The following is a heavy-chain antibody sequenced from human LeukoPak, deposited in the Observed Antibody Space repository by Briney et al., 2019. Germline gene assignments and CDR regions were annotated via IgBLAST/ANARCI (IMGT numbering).Heavy chain of an antibody. V-gene: IGHV4-59*01. J-gene: IGHJ4*02. CDR2: IYYSGST. Sequence: SSETLSLTCTVSGGSISSYYWSWIRQPPGKGLEWIGYIYYSGSTNYNPSLKSRVTISVDTSKNQFSLKLSSVTAADTAVYYCARNLGAAAGNFDYWGQGTLVTVSS. D-gene: IGHD6-13*01. CDR3: ARNLGAAAGNFDY. CDR1: GGSISSYY.